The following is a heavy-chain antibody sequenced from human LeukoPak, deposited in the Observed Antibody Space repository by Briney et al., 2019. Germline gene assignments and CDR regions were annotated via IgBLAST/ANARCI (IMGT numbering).Heavy chain of an antibody. D-gene: IGHD6-19*01. CDR3: VKDIDSSADAFDI. J-gene: IGHJ3*02. CDR2: ISWNSGSI. Sequence: PGGSLRLSCAASRFTFDDYAMHWVRQAPGKGLEWVSGISWNSGSIGYGDSVKGRFTISRDNAKNSLYLQMDSLRAEDTALYYCVKDIDSSADAFDIWGQGTMVTVSS. CDR1: RFTFDDYA. V-gene: IGHV3-9*01.